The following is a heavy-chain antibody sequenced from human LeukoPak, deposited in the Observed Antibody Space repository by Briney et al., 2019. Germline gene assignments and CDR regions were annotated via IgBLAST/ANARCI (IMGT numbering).Heavy chain of an antibody. CDR1: GGSFSGYY. CDR2: INHSGST. Sequence: SETLSLTCAVYGGSFSGYYWSWIRQPPGKGLEWIGEINHSGSTNYNPSLKSRVTISVDTSKNQFSLKLSSVTAADTAVYYCARGRDYYDSSDAFDIWGQGTTVTVSS. D-gene: IGHD3-22*01. CDR3: ARGRDYYDSSDAFDI. J-gene: IGHJ3*02. V-gene: IGHV4-34*01.